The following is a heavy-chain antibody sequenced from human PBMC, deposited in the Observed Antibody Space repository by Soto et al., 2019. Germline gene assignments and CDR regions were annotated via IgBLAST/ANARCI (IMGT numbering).Heavy chain of an antibody. Sequence: ASVKVSCKAAGGTFSRYTFNWVRQAPGQGLEWMGGIIPRFGATNYAPALQGRVTITADESTNGAYMELISLRSEDTAVYYCARGRGMYNRGRCALDLWGQGTLVTVST. J-gene: IGHJ5*02. CDR1: GGTFSRYT. CDR2: IIPRFGAT. D-gene: IGHD1-20*01. CDR3: ARGRGMYNRGRCALDL. V-gene: IGHV1-69*13.